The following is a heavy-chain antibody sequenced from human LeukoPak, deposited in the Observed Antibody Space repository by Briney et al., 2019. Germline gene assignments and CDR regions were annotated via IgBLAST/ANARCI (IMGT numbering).Heavy chain of an antibody. CDR3: ARAVTTDVLVSSHGFDY. CDR1: GYTFTGYY. V-gene: IGHV1-2*02. Sequence: ASVKVSCKASGYTFTGYYMHWVRQAPEQGLEWMGWINPNSGGTNYAQKFQGRVTMTRDTSISTAYMELSRLRSDDTAVYYCARAVTTDVLVSSHGFDYRGQGTLVTVSS. CDR2: INPNSGGT. D-gene: IGHD4-17*01. J-gene: IGHJ4*02.